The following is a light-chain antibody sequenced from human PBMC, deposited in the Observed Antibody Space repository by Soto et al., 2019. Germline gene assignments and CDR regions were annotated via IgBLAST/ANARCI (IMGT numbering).Light chain of an antibody. J-gene: IGKJ5*01. CDR2: AAS. V-gene: IGKV1-9*01. Sequence: DIQLTQSPSFLSASVGDRVTITCRASQGISSDLAWYQQNPGKAPKLLIYAASTLQNGVPSTFSGSGSGTDFTLTISSLQPEDFATYYCQQYYSFPITFGQGTRLEIK. CDR1: QGISSD. CDR3: QQYYSFPIT.